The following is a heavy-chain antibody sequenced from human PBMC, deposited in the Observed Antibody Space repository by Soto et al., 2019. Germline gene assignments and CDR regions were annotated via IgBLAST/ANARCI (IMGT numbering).Heavy chain of an antibody. V-gene: IGHV4-30-2*03. CDR1: GFTFDDYG. CDR3: ARQGYGWTLYYYYGMDV. Sequence: QLVESGGDFVQPGRSLRLSCAASGFTFDDYGMHWVRQAPGKGLEWIGSIYYSGSTYYNPSLKSRVTISVDTSKNQFSLKLSSVTAADTAVYYCARQGYGWTLYYYYGMDVWGQGTTVTVSS. CDR2: IYYSGST. J-gene: IGHJ6*02. D-gene: IGHD6-19*01.